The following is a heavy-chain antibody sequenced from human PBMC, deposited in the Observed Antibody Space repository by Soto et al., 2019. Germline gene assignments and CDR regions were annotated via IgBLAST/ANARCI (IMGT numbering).Heavy chain of an antibody. V-gene: IGHV3-64*03. D-gene: IGHD3-22*01. Sequence: GGSLRLSCSASGFTFSSFAMYWVRQAPGKGLEYVSTISRNGILTYTADSVKGRFTVSRDNSKNTLYLQMSSLSAEDTAVYYCARDPYYYDSSGLGGDWFDPWGQGTLVTVSS. CDR2: ISRNGILT. CDR1: GFTFSSFA. CDR3: ARDPYYYDSSGLGGDWFDP. J-gene: IGHJ5*02.